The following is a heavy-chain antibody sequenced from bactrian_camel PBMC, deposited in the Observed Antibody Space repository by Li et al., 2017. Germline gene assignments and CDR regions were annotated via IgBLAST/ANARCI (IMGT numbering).Heavy chain of an antibody. J-gene: IGHJ4*01. CDR2: IDDDDVGTT. D-gene: IGHD3*01. CDR1: GYIRSSYS. V-gene: IGHV3S44*01. Sequence: VQLVESGGGLVQPGGSLRLSCAASGYIRSSYSMAWFRQVPGKEREGVANIDDDDVGTTTYADSVKGRFTISQDNNKNTLSLEMDSLKPEDTATYYCGGVPKGTLCRYDNFLYSGQGTQVTVS.